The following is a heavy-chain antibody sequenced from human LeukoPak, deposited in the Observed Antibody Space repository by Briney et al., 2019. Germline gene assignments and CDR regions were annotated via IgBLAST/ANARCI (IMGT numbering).Heavy chain of an antibody. CDR1: GFTFTTYS. CDR3: ARREDNWFDP. CDR2: ISSTSTTI. J-gene: IGHJ5*02. Sequence: GGSLRLSCAASGFTFTTYSMHWVRQAPGTGLEWVSYISSTSTTIYYADSVKGRFTISRDNANKSLYLQMNRLRAEDTAVYYCARREDNWFDPWGQGTLVTVST. V-gene: IGHV3-48*01. D-gene: IGHD1-26*01.